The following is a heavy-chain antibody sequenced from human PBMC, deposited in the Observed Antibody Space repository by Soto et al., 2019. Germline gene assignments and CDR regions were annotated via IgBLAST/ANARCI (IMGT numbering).Heavy chain of an antibody. J-gene: IGHJ6*02. V-gene: IGHV1-69*13. Sequence: SVKVSCKASGGTFSSYAISWVRQAPGQGLEWMGGIIPIFGTANYAQKFQGRVTITADESTSTAYMELSSLRSEDTAVYYCARGLNHPTSYDSSGRPYYYYGMDVWGQGTTVTVSS. D-gene: IGHD3-22*01. CDR1: GGTFSSYA. CDR3: ARGLNHPTSYDSSGRPYYYYGMDV. CDR2: IIPIFGTA.